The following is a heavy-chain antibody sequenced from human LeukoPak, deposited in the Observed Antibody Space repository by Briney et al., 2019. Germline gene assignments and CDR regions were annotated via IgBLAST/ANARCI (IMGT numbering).Heavy chain of an antibody. J-gene: IGHJ4*02. CDR3: ARDPYNGDYTTGGSDY. D-gene: IGHD4-17*01. CDR2: ISSSSSYI. Sequence: GGSLRLSCAASGFTFSSYSMNWVRQAPGKGLEWVSSISSSSSYIYYADSVKGRFTISRDNAKNSLYLQMNSLRAEDTAVYYCARDPYNGDYTTGGSDYWGQGTLATVSS. V-gene: IGHV3-21*01. CDR1: GFTFSSYS.